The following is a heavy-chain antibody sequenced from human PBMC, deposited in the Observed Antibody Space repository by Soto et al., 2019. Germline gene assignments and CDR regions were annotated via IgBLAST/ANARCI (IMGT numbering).Heavy chain of an antibody. CDR3: ARDRPSYNWNDERFDY. J-gene: IGHJ4*02. CDR2: IKQDGSEK. D-gene: IGHD1-1*01. CDR1: GFTFNSFW. Sequence: GSLRLSCAASGFTFNSFWMTWVRQAPGKGLEWVANIKQDGSEKYYVDSVKGRFTISRDNAKNSLYLQMNSLRAEDTAVYYCARDRPSYNWNDERFDYWGQGALVTVSS. V-gene: IGHV3-7*04.